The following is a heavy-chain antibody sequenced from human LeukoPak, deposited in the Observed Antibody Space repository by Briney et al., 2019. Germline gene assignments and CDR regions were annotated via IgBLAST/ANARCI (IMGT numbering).Heavy chain of an antibody. J-gene: IGHJ4*02. CDR1: GFTFSSYW. D-gene: IGHD3-22*01. V-gene: IGHV3-74*01. Sequence: PGGSLRLSCAASGFTFSSYWMYWVRHAPGKGLVWVSRINSDGSSTIHADSVKGRFTISRHNAKNTMYLQMNSLRAEDTAVYYCAREGGYSHAFDYWGQGTLVTVSS. CDR2: INSDGSST. CDR3: AREGGYSHAFDY.